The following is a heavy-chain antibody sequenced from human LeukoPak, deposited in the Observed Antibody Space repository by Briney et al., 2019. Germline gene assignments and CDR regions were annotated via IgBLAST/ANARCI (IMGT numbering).Heavy chain of an antibody. CDR3: ARDGPKTLYQTYYYDGSGYLGY. CDR2: ISYDGSNK. J-gene: IGHJ4*02. V-gene: IGHV3-30*01. Sequence: PGRSLRLSCAASGFTFSSYAMHWVRQAPGKGLEWVAVISYDGSNKYYADSVKGRFTISRDNSKNTLYLQMNSLRAEDTAVYYCARDGPKTLYQTYYYDGSGYLGYWGQGTLVTVSS. D-gene: IGHD3-22*01. CDR1: GFTFSSYA.